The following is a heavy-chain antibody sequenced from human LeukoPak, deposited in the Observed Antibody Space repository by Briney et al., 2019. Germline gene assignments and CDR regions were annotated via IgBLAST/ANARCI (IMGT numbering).Heavy chain of an antibody. Sequence: GGSLRLSCAASGFTFSTYWMGWVRQAPGKGLEWVANVPQDGSEQYYVDSVRGRFTISRDNAKNSLYLQMYSLRAEDTAVYYCARDRRATGVDYWGQGILVTVSS. CDR1: GFTFSTYW. CDR2: VPQDGSEQ. D-gene: IGHD5-12*01. V-gene: IGHV3-7*03. CDR3: ARDRRATGVDY. J-gene: IGHJ4*02.